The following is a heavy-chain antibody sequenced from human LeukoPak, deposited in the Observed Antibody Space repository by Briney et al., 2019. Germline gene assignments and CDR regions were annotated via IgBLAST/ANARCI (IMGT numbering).Heavy chain of an antibody. Sequence: SETLSLTCKVSGGSISTYYWSWIRQPPGKGLEYIGYIYSSGGTDYNPSLKGRVTISEDTSKNQISLKLNSVTAADTAVYYCARRSWYVDYWGQGTLVTVSS. CDR3: ARRSWYVDY. D-gene: IGHD6-13*01. CDR2: IYSSGGT. V-gene: IGHV4-59*08. CDR1: GGSISTYY. J-gene: IGHJ4*02.